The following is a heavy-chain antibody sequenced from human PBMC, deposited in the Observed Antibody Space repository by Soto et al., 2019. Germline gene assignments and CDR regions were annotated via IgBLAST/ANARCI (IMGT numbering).Heavy chain of an antibody. CDR2: ISGSGGST. J-gene: IGHJ6*02. V-gene: IGHV3-23*01. Sequence: GGSLRLSCAASGFPFSSYAMSWVRQAPGKGLEWVSAISGSGGSTYYADSVKGRFTISRDNSKNTLYPQMDSLRAEDTAVYYCAKDLSSSSIAYYYYGMDVWGQGTTVTVSS. CDR3: AKDLSSSSIAYYYYGMDV. D-gene: IGHD6-6*01. CDR1: GFPFSSYA.